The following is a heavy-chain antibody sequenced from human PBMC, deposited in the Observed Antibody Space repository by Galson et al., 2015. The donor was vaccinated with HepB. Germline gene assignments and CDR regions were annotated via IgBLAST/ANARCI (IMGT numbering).Heavy chain of an antibody. J-gene: IGHJ4*02. D-gene: IGHD5-18*01. CDR3: ARGGGAGWIQLWNSFDY. Sequence: TLSLTCTVSGGSVSSGSYYWSWIRQPPGKGLEWIGYIYYSGSTNYNPSLKSRVTISVDTSKNQFSLKLSSVTAADTAVYYCARGGGAGWIQLWNSFDYWGQGTLVTVSS. V-gene: IGHV4-61*01. CDR2: IYYSGST. CDR1: GGSVSSGSYY.